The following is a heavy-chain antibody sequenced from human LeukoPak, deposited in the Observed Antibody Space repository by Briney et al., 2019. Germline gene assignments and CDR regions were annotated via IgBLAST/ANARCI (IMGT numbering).Heavy chain of an antibody. V-gene: IGHV3-20*04. J-gene: IGHJ4*02. CDR1: GFTFDDYG. D-gene: IGHD2-2*01. Sequence: AGGSLRLSRAASGFTFDDYGMSWVRQAPGKGLEWVSGINWNGGSTGYADSVKGRFTISRDNAKNTLYLQMNSLRAEDTAVYYCAKDGFPLGVPAAMIRPYYFDYWGQGTLVTVSS. CDR2: INWNGGST. CDR3: AKDGFPLGVPAAMIRPYYFDY.